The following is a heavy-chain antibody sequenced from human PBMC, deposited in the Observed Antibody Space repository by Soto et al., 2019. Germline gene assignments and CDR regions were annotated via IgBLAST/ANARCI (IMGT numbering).Heavy chain of an antibody. J-gene: IGHJ4*02. CDR1: GGSVSGYF. Sequence: ETLSLTCAVYGGSVSGYFWSWIRQPPGKGLEWIGEINHSGTTSYSPSLDSRVTTSVDTSKNQFSLRLSSVTAADTAIYYCARRYCSDSYCSYFDYWGRGTLVTVSS. D-gene: IGHD2-15*01. CDR2: INHSGTT. V-gene: IGHV4-34*01. CDR3: ARRYCSDSYCSYFDY.